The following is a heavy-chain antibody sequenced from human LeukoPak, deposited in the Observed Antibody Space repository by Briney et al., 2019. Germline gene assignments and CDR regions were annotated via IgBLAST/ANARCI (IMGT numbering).Heavy chain of an antibody. CDR2: MNPNSGNT. CDR1: GYTFTSYD. D-gene: IGHD5-18*01. J-gene: IGHJ6*03. CDR3: ARRGYSYGLDYYYYYYTYV. V-gene: IGHV1-8*01. Sequence: ASVKVSCKASGYTFTSYDINWVRQATGQGLEWMGWMNPNSGNTGYAQKFQGRVTMTRNTSISTAYMELSSLRSEDTAVYYCARRGYSYGLDYYYYYYTYVWGKGTTVTVSS.